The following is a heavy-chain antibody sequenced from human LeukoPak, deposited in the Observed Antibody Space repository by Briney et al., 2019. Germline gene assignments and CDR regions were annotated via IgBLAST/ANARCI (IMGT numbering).Heavy chain of an antibody. CDR3: ARENYDFWDGGWFDP. CDR1: GFTVSSNY. D-gene: IGHD3-3*01. CDR2: IYSGGST. Sequence: PGGSLRLSCAASGFTVSSNYMSWVRQAPGKGLEWVSVIYSGGSTYYADSVKGRFTISRDNSKNTLYLQMNSLRAEDTAVYYSARENYDFWDGGWFDPWGQGTLVTVSS. J-gene: IGHJ5*02. V-gene: IGHV3-66*02.